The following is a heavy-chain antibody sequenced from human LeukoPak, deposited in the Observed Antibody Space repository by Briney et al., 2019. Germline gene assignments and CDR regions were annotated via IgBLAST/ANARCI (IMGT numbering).Heavy chain of an antibody. J-gene: IGHJ1*01. D-gene: IGHD6-19*01. Sequence: PSETLPLTCAVYGGSFSGYYWSWIRQPPGKGLEWIGEINHSGSTNYNPSLKSRVTISVDTSKNQFSLKLSSVTAADTAVYYCARDTVAGIIGIEYFQHWGQGTLVPVSS. CDR3: ARDTVAGIIGIEYFQH. V-gene: IGHV4-34*01. CDR2: INHSGST. CDR1: GGSFSGYY.